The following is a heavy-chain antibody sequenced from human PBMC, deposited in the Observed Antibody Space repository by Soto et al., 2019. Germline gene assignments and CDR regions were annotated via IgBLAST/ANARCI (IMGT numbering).Heavy chain of an antibody. J-gene: IGHJ4*02. D-gene: IGHD2-15*01. CDR3: AGGGYSGRLYYFDY. V-gene: IGHV4-61*01. CDR2: IYYSGRT. CDR1: GGSVSSTYYY. Sequence: SETLSLTCTVSGGSVSSTYYYWSWIRQPPGKGLEWIGYIYYSGRTDYKSSLKSRVTISLDPSKNQVSLKFNSVTAADTAVYYCAGGGYSGRLYYFDYWGLGTLVTVPQ.